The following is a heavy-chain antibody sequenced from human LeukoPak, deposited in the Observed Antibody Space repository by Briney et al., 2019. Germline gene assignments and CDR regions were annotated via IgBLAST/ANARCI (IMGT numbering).Heavy chain of an antibody. CDR3: ARLFSGDDYSFFEY. CDR2: IKEDGSDK. J-gene: IGHJ4*02. D-gene: IGHD5-12*01. V-gene: IGHV3-7*05. CDR1: GFSFSRYW. Sequence: GGSLRLSCAAAGFSFSRYWMSWVRQAPGKGLEWVANIKEDGSDKYYVHSVKGRFTISRDNAKNSVFLQMNSLRAEDTAVYYCARLFSGDDYSFFEYWGQGNLVTVSS.